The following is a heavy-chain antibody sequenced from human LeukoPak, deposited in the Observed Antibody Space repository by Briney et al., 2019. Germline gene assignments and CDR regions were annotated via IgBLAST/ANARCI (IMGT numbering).Heavy chain of an antibody. CDR2: INSDGSST. CDR3: AREWSGSYYSCSFDY. CDR1: GFTFSSYW. Sequence: GGSLRLSCAASGFTFSSYWMHWVRQAPGKGLVWVSRINSDGSSTSYADSVKGRFTISRDNAKNTLYLQMNSLRAEDTAVYYCAREWSGSYYSCSFDYWGQGTLVTVSS. J-gene: IGHJ4*02. V-gene: IGHV3-74*01. D-gene: IGHD1-26*01.